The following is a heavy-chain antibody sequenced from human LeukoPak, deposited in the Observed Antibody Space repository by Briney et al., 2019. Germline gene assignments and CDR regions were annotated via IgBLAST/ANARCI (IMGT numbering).Heavy chain of an antibody. CDR3: ARPRDSYYFDY. CDR2: IYHSGTT. V-gene: IGHV4-38-2*01. D-gene: IGHD3/OR15-3a*01. CDR1: GYSVSSGYY. Sequence: SETLSLTCAVSGYSVSSGYYWGWIRQPPGRGLEWIGSIYHSGTTYYNPSLKSRVNISVDTSKNQFSLKLSSVTAADTAVYYCARPRDSYYFDYWGQGTLVTVSS. J-gene: IGHJ4*02.